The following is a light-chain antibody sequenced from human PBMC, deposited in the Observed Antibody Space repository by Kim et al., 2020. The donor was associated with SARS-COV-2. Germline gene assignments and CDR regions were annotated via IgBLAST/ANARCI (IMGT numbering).Light chain of an antibody. CDR1: SLRNYY. J-gene: IGLJ3*02. Sequence: SSELTQDPGVSVALGQTVRITCQGNSLRNYYADWSQQKPGQAPVVVIYGKNNRPSGIPDRFSGSSSGDTASLTITGARAEDEAVYYCNSRDTSGHLWVFG. CDR2: GKN. CDR3: NSRDTSGHLWV. V-gene: IGLV3-19*01.